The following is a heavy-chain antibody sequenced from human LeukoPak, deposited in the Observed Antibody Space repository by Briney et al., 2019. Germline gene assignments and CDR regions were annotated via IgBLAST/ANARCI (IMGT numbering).Heavy chain of an antibody. J-gene: IGHJ4*02. V-gene: IGHV4-34*01. Sequence: SETLSLTCAVYGGSFSGYYWSWIRQPPGKGLEWIGEINHSGSTNYNPSLKSRVTISVDTSKNQFSLKLSSVTAADTAVYYCARGSVVQLWRDDYFDYWGQGTLVTVSS. CDR2: INHSGST. CDR1: GGSFSGYY. CDR3: ARGSVVQLWRDDYFDY. D-gene: IGHD5-18*01.